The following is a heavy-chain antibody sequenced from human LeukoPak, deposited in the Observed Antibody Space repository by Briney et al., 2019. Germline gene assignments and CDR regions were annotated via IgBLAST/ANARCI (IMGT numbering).Heavy chain of an antibody. Sequence: QPGGSLRLSCAASGLTFSGYDMHWVRQAPGKGPEWVAVMSYGGQNERYADSVKGRFTISRDNAKNTLYLQMNSLRAEDTAVYYCAREDSSSWFWTNWFDPWGQGTLVTVSS. D-gene: IGHD6-13*01. CDR3: AREDSSSWFWTNWFDP. J-gene: IGHJ5*02. CDR2: MSYGGQNE. CDR1: GLTFSGYD. V-gene: IGHV3-30*03.